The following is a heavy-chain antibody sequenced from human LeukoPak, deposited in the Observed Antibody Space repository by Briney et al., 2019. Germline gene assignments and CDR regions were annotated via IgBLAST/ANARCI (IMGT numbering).Heavy chain of an antibody. Sequence: ASVKVSCKASGYTFTSYGISWVRQAPGQGLEWMGWISAYNGNTNYAQKLQGRVNMTTDTSTSTAYMELRSLRSDDTAVYYCAGDPYVRSSSRYGMDVWGQGTTVTVSS. J-gene: IGHJ6*02. CDR3: AGDPYVRSSSRYGMDV. CDR1: GYTFTSYG. CDR2: ISAYNGNT. D-gene: IGHD6-13*01. V-gene: IGHV1-18*01.